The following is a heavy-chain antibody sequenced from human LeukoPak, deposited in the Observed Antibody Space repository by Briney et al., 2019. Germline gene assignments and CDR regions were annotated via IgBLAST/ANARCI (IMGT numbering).Heavy chain of an antibody. V-gene: IGHV1-2*02. CDR2: INPNSGGT. CDR3: ATIPMGVTYGDYPPPPQGP. D-gene: IGHD4-17*01. CDR1: GYTFTDYY. J-gene: IGHJ5*02. Sequence: GASVKVSCKASGYTFTDYYLHWVRQAPGQGLEWMGWINPNSGGTNYAQKFLGRVTMTRDTSITTSYMEMSRLRSDDTAVYYCATIPMGVTYGDYPPPPQGPWGRGTLVTVSS.